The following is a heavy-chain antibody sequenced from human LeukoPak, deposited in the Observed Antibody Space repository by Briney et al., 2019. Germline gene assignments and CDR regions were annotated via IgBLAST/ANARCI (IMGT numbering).Heavy chain of an antibody. D-gene: IGHD3-22*01. J-gene: IGHJ5*02. CDR2: INPNSGGT. CDR3: TQYYYDSSGLRWFDP. Sequence: ASVKVSCKASGYTFTGYYMHWVRQAPGRGLEWMGRINPNSGGTNYAQKFQGRVTMTRDTSISTAYMELSRLRSDDTAVYYCTQYYYDSSGLRWFDPWGQGTLVTASS. V-gene: IGHV1-2*06. CDR1: GYTFTGYY.